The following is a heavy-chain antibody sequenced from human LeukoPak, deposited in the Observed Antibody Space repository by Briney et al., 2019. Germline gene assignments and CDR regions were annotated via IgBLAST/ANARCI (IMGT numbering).Heavy chain of an antibody. V-gene: IGHV3-15*01. J-gene: IGHJ3*02. CDR1: GFTFSNAW. Sequence: PGGSLRLSCAASGFTFSNAWMSWVRQAPANGLEWLGRIKSKTDGGTTDYAAPVKGRFTISRDDSKNTLYLQMNSLKTEDTAVYYCVGYCSGGNCPNAIDIWGQGTMVTVSS. D-gene: IGHD2-15*01. CDR3: VGYCSGGNCPNAIDI. CDR2: IKSKTDGGTT.